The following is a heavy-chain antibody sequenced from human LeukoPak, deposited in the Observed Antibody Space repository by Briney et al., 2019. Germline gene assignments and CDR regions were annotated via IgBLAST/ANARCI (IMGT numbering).Heavy chain of an antibody. J-gene: IGHJ4*02. V-gene: IGHV3-23*01. D-gene: IGHD2-21*02. CDR3: AKEREYYGGDCYCLVDY. CDR2: ISGSGRTT. CDR1: GFSFSTYA. Sequence: GGSLRLSCAASGFSFSTYAMTWVRQAPGKGLEWVSVISGSGRTTYYADSVKGRFTISRDNSENTVYLQMNSLRAEDTALYYCAKEREYYGGDCYCLVDYWGQGTLVTVSS.